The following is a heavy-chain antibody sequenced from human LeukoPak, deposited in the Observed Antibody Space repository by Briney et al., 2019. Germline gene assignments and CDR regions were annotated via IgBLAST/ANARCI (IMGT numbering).Heavy chain of an antibody. V-gene: IGHV4-34*01. CDR3: ARAVANVDTAMDAFDY. CDR1: GGSLSGYY. D-gene: IGHD5-18*01. J-gene: IGHJ4*02. Sequence: TASETLSLTCAVYGGSLSGYYWSWIRQPPGKGLEWIGEINHSGSTNYNPSLKSRVTISVDTSKNQFSLRLSSVAAADTAVYYCARAVANVDTAMDAFDYWGQGTLVTVSS. CDR2: INHSGST.